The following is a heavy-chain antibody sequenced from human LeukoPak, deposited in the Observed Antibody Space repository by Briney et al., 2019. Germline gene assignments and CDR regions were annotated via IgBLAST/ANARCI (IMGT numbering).Heavy chain of an antibody. J-gene: IGHJ4*02. V-gene: IGHV3-7*03. CDR2: IKQDGSEK. CDR3: TKVRSGSSNWALRVFDY. Sequence: PGGSLRLSCAASGFTFSSNGMNWVRQAPGKGLEWVANIKQDGSEKYYVDSVKGRFTISRDNPKSTLYLEMNSLRVEDTAVYYCTKVRSGSSNWALRVFDYWGQGALVTVSS. D-gene: IGHD4-11*01. CDR1: GFTFSSNG.